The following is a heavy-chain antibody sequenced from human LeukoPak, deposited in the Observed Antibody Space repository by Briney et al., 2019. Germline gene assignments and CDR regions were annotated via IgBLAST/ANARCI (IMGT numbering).Heavy chain of an antibody. CDR1: GFTFSSHA. D-gene: IGHD1-14*01. V-gene: IGHV3-30*04. CDR2: VSYDGRIN. CDR3: ARAPEGYFDY. J-gene: IGHJ4*02. Sequence: PGGSLRLSCAASGFTFSSHAMHWVRQAPGKGLEWVAFVSYDGRINSYADFVKGRFTISRDNSKNTLYLQMNSLRAEDTAVYYCARAPEGYFDYWGQGTLVTVSS.